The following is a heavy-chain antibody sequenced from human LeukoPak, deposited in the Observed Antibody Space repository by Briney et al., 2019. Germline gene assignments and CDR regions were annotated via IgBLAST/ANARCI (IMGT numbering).Heavy chain of an antibody. Sequence: SETLSLTCTVSGGSIIHYYWRWIRQPAGTGREWVGGIYVTGSTIYNPSLQSRLSMSVDTSKNQFSLRLTSVTAADTAVYYCARLKYYDSTGYSPGYYMDVWGKGITVTVSS. V-gene: IGHV4-4*07. D-gene: IGHD3-22*01. J-gene: IGHJ6*03. CDR2: IYVTGST. CDR3: ARLKYYDSTGYSPGYYMDV. CDR1: GGSIIHYY.